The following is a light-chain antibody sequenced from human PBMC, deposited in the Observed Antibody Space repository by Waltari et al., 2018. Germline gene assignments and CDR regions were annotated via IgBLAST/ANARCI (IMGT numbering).Light chain of an antibody. J-gene: IGLJ2*01. CDR2: SND. CDR3: AAWDDSLNGVV. CDR1: SSNVGSNA. Sequence: QSVLTHSPSASGTPGQRVTISCSGSSSNVGSNAVNWYRQLPGTAPKLPIFSNDQRPSGVPDRFSGSKSGTSASLAIIGLQSEDEADYYCAAWDDSLNGVVFGGGTKLTVL. V-gene: IGLV1-44*01.